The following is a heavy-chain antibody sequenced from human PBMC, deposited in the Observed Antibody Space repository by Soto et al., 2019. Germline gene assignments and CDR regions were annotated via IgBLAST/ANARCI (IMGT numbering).Heavy chain of an antibody. CDR2: ITGSGDSA. V-gene: IGHV3-23*01. D-gene: IGHD1-26*01. CDR1: GFTFNNYA. J-gene: IGHJ6*03. CDR3: AKGRGTNYYYHMDV. Sequence: EVQLLESGGGLVQPGGSLRLSCAASGFTFNNYAISWVRQAPGKGLEWVSTITGSGDSAYYADSVKGRFIISRDNSKQTLYMQMHSLGAEDSAIYYCAKGRGTNYYYHMDVWGGGTTVTVSS.